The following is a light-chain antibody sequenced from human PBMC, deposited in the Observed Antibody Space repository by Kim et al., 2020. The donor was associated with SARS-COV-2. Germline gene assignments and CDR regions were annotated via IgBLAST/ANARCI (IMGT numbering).Light chain of an antibody. V-gene: IGLV1-47*01. Sequence: PGQRVTISCSGSSSNIGSNYVYWYQQLPGTAPKLLIYRNNQRPSGVPDRFSGSKSGTSASLAISGLRSEDEADCYCAAWDDSLSGLFGGGTQLTVL. CDR1: SSNIGSNY. CDR3: AAWDDSLSGL. CDR2: RNN. J-gene: IGLJ2*01.